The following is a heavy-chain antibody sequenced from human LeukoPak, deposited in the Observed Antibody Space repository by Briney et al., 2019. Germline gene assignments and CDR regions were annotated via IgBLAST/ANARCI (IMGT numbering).Heavy chain of an antibody. CDR3: AHNERGYSYGFLDY. CDR1: GFSLSTSGVG. J-gene: IGHJ4*02. Sequence: ESGPTLVNPTQTLTLTCTFSGFSLSTSGVGVGWIRQPPGKALEWLALIYWNDDKRYSPSLKSRLTITKDTSKNQVVLTMTNMDPVDTATYYCAHNERGYSYGFLDYWGQGTLVTVSS. V-gene: IGHV2-5*01. CDR2: IYWNDDK. D-gene: IGHD5-18*01.